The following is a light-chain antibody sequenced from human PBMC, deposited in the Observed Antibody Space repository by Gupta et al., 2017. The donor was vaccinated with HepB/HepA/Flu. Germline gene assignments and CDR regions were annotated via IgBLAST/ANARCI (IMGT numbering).Light chain of an antibody. CDR2: AAS. CDR3: QQSDSTTRT. V-gene: IGKV1-39*01. Sequence: DIQMTQSPSSLSASVGDRVTITCRASQSISSYLNWYQLKPGKAPKLLIYAASSLQSGVPSRFSGSGSGTDFTLTISSLQPEDFATYYCQQSDSTTRTFGQGTKVEIK. J-gene: IGKJ1*01. CDR1: QSISSY.